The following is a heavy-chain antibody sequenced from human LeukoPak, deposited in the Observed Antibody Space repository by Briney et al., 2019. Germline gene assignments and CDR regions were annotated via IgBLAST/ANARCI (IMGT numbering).Heavy chain of an antibody. D-gene: IGHD4-17*01. CDR1: GGSISSYY. Sequence: PSETLSLTCTVSGGSISSYYWSWIRQPPGKGLEWIGFIYYSGSTNYNPSLKSRVTISADTSKNQFSLKLSSVTAADTAVYYCARRQYGLAFDYWGQGTLVTVSS. J-gene: IGHJ4*02. V-gene: IGHV4-59*08. CDR3: ARRQYGLAFDY. CDR2: IYYSGST.